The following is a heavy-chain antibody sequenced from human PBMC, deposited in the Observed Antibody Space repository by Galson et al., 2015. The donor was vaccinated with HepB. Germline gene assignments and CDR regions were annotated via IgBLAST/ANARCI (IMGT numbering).Heavy chain of an antibody. CDR1: GYTFTSYA. Sequence: SVKVSCKASGYTFTSYAMHWVRQAPGQRLEWMGWINAGNGNTKYSQKFQGRVTITRDTSASTAYMELSSLRSEDTAVYYCARGLGGGGLRGDWFDPWGQGTLVTVSS. CDR2: INAGNGNT. J-gene: IGHJ5*02. CDR3: ARGLGGGGLRGDWFDP. D-gene: IGHD3-16*01. V-gene: IGHV1-3*01.